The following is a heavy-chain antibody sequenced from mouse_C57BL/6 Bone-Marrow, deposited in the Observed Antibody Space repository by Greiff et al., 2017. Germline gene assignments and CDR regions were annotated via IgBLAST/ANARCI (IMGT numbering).Heavy chain of an antibody. D-gene: IGHD1-1*01. V-gene: IGHV5-6*02. CDR2: ISSGGSYT. J-gene: IGHJ4*01. CDR1: GFTFSSYG. Sequence: DVKLVESGGDLVKPGGSLKLSCAASGFTFSSYGMSWVRQTPDKRLEWVATISSGGSYTYYPDSVKGRFTISRDNAKNTLYLQMSSLKSEDTAMXFCARQTVVHYYAMDYWGQGTSVTVSS. CDR3: ARQTVVHYYAMDY.